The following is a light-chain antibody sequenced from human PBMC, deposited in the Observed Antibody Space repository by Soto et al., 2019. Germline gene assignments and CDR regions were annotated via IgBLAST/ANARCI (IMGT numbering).Light chain of an antibody. CDR1: HSNIGAGYD. V-gene: IGLV1-40*01. CDR3: QSYDTSLSGSV. CDR2: GNS. Sequence: QSVLTQPRSVSGAPGQRVTISCTGSHSNIGAGYDVNWYQQLPGTAPKLLIYGNSNRPSGVPDRFSGSKSDTSASLAITGLQAEDDADYYCQSYDTSLSGSVFGGGTKVTVL. J-gene: IGLJ2*01.